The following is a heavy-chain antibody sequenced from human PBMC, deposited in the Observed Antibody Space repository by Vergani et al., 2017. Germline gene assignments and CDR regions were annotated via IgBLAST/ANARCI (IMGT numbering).Heavy chain of an antibody. V-gene: IGHV3-7*03. J-gene: IGHJ4*02. CDR3: ARGHPEAGTGSPGGFDY. D-gene: IGHD1-1*01. CDR1: GFTFSNYW. CDR2: IKQDGSEK. Sequence: EVQLLESGGGLVQTGGSLRLSCAASGFTFSNYWMSWVRQAPRKGLEWVANIKQDGSEKYYVDSVKGRFTISRDNAKNSLYLQMNSLRAEDTAVYYGARGHPEAGTGSPGGFDYWGQGTLVTVSS.